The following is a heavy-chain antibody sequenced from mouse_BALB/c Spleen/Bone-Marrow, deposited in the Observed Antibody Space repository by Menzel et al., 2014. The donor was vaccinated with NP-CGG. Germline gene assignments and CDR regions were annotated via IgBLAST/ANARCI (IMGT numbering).Heavy chain of an antibody. J-gene: IGHJ2*01. CDR2: ISSGSSTI. D-gene: IGHD4-1*01. Sequence: EVKLVESGGGLVQPGGSRKLSCAASGFTFSGFGMHWVRQAPEKGLEWVAYISSGSSTIFYADTVKGRFTVSRDNPKNTLFLQMTSLRSEDTAMYYCTRGGNWDDFDYWGQGTTLTVSS. CDR3: TRGGNWDDFDY. CDR1: GFTFSGFG. V-gene: IGHV5-17*02.